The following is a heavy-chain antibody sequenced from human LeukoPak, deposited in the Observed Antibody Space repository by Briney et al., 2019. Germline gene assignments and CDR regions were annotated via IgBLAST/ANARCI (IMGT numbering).Heavy chain of an antibody. D-gene: IGHD3-22*01. J-gene: IGHJ1*01. Sequence: SETLSLTCTVSGYSISSGYRWGWIRQPPGKGLEWIGSIYHSGSTYYNPSLKSRVTISVDTSKNQFSLKLRSVTAADTAVYYCARVVQSTDSSGFYLPEYFQHWGQGTLVTVSS. CDR3: ARVVQSTDSSGFYLPEYFQH. CDR1: GYSISSGYR. V-gene: IGHV4-38-2*02. CDR2: IYHSGST.